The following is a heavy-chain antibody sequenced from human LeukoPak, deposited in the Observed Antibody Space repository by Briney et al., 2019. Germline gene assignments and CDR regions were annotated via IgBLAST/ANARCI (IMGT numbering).Heavy chain of an antibody. Sequence: ASVKVSCKVPGYTLTELSMQWVRQAPGKGLEWMGGFDPEDGETIYAQKVRGRVTMTEDTSTDTAYMELSSLRSEDTAVYYCARGWVSIVGATNWGQGTLVTVSS. CDR3: ARGWVSIVGATN. CDR2: FDPEDGET. J-gene: IGHJ4*02. CDR1: GYTLTELS. D-gene: IGHD1-26*01. V-gene: IGHV1-24*01.